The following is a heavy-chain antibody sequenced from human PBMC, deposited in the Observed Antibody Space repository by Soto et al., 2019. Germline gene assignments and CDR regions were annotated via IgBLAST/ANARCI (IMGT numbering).Heavy chain of an antibody. V-gene: IGHV4-31*03. Sequence: SETLSLTCSVSGGSIISGGYYWIWIRQHPGKGLEWIGYIYYSGSTYYNPSLKSRVTISVDTSKNQFSLKLSSVTAADTAVYYCARDRGSTTAFDIWGQGTMVTVSS. J-gene: IGHJ3*02. CDR3: ARDRGSTTAFDI. D-gene: IGHD1-1*01. CDR2: IYYSGST. CDR1: GGSIISGGYY.